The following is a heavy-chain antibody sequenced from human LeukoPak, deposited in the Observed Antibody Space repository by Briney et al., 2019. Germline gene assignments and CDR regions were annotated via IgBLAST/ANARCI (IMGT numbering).Heavy chain of an antibody. Sequence: SETLSLTCTVSGGSISSSSYYWGWIRQPPGKGLEWIGSIYYSGSTYYNPSLRSRVTISVDTSKNQFSLKLSSVTAADTAVYYCARQVTVGSFFDYWGQGTLVTVSS. CDR3: ARQVTVGSFFDY. J-gene: IGHJ4*02. V-gene: IGHV4-39*01. CDR2: IYYSGST. CDR1: GGSISSSSYY. D-gene: IGHD2-21*02.